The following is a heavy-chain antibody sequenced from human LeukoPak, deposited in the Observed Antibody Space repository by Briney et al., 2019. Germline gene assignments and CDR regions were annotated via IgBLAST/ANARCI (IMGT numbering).Heavy chain of an antibody. Sequence: TSQTLSFTCTVSGGSISSGSYYWSWIRQPAGKGLEWIGRIYTSGSTNYNPSLKSRVTISVDTSKNQFSLKLSSVTAADTAVYYCARIGRTTDYWGQGTLVTVSS. CDR1: GGSISSGSYY. CDR2: IYTSGST. V-gene: IGHV4-61*02. D-gene: IGHD1-1*01. CDR3: ARIGRTTDY. J-gene: IGHJ4*02.